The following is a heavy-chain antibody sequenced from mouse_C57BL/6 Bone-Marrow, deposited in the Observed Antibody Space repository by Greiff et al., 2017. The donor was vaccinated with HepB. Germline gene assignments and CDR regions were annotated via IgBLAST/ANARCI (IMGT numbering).Heavy chain of an antibody. CDR3: ARRVWLLRNYFDY. Sequence: EVKLMESGPVLVKPGASVKMSCKASGYTFTDYYMNWVKQSHGKSLEWIGVINPYNGGTSYNQKFKGKATLTVDKSSSTAYMELNSLTSEDSAVYYCARRVWLLRNYFDYWGQGTTLTVSS. D-gene: IGHD2-3*01. J-gene: IGHJ2*01. CDR2: INPYNGGT. CDR1: GYTFTDYY. V-gene: IGHV1-19*01.